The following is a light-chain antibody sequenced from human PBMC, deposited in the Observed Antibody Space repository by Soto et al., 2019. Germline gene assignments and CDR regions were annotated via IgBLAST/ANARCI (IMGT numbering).Light chain of an antibody. CDR1: SSDVGSYNL. J-gene: IGLJ1*01. V-gene: IGLV2-23*01. CDR3: XSXXXXXXXX. CDR2: EGS. Sequence: QSVLTQPASVSGSPGQSITISCTGTSSDVGSYNLVSWYQQHPGKAPKLMIYEGSKRPSGVSNRFSGSKSGNTASLTISGXXAEDEADYYCXSXXXXXXXXFGTG.